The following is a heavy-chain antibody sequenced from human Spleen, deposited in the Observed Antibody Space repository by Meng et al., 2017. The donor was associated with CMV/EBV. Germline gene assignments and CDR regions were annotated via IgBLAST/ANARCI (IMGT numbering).Heavy chain of an antibody. Sequence: ASVKVSCKASGYTFTSYGISWVRQAPGQGLEWMGWINPKSGATNLPQKFRARVTMTRDTAISTAYMELSRLRSDDTAMYYCARDLRQAKGYIGYWGQGTLVTVSS. V-gene: IGHV1-2*02. D-gene: IGHD6-13*01. CDR3: ARDLRQAKGYIGY. CDR1: GYTFTSYG. J-gene: IGHJ4*02. CDR2: INPKSGAT.